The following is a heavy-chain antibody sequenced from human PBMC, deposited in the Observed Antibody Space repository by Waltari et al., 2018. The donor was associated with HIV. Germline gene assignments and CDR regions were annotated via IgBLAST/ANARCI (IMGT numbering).Heavy chain of an antibody. V-gene: IGHV3-23*01. Sequence: VPVLDSGGGWVQPGGSLRLSCAASGLTFISSAMGWVRQAPGKGLEWVSGFSVSGDPYYADSVKGRFTISRDNSKNTVYQQMNSLRVEDTAVYYCASAFGGNDLDVWGQGTTVTVSS. D-gene: IGHD2-15*01. CDR3: ASAFGGNDLDV. CDR1: GLTFISSA. J-gene: IGHJ6*02. CDR2: FSVSGDP.